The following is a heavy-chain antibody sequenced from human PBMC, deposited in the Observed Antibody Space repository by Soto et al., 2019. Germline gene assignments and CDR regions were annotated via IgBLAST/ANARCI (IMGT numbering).Heavy chain of an antibody. Sequence: GESLKISCKGSGYSFTSYLIGWVRQMPGKGLEGMGVIYPGDSDTRYSPSFQGQVTNPADKSLATTSPQRSNMKASDNAMYYCAAQASMIFGVVEEYYYYYGMDVWGQGTTVTAP. J-gene: IGHJ6*02. CDR2: IYPGDSDT. D-gene: IGHD3-3*01. CDR3: AAQASMIFGVVEEYYYYYGMDV. CDR1: GYSFTSYL. V-gene: IGHV5-51*01.